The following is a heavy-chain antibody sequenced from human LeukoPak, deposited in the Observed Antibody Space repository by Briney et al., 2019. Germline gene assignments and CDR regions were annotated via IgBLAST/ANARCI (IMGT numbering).Heavy chain of an antibody. CDR2: INPNSGGT. V-gene: IGHV1-2*02. Sequence: ASVKVSCKASGYTFTGYYMHWVRQAPGQGLEWMGWINPNSGGTNYAQKFQGRVTMTRDTSISTAYMELSRLRSDDTAVYYCARLLTMVRGVIIHDYWGQGTLVTVSS. CDR3: ARLLTMVRGVIIHDY. D-gene: IGHD3-10*01. J-gene: IGHJ4*02. CDR1: GYTFTGYY.